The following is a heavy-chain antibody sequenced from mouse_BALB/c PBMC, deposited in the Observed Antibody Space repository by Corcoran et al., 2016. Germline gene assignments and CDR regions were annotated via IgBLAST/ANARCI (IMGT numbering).Heavy chain of an antibody. Sequence: DVQLQESGPGLVKPSQSLSLTCSVTGYSITSGYYWNWIRQFPGNKLEWMGYISYDGSNNYNPSLKNRISITRDTSKNQFFLKLNSVTTEDTATYYCARSGKNYYWGQGTTLPVSS. D-gene: IGHD2-1*01. J-gene: IGHJ2*01. CDR2: ISYDGSN. V-gene: IGHV3-6*02. CDR3: ARSGKNYY. CDR1: GYSITSGYY.